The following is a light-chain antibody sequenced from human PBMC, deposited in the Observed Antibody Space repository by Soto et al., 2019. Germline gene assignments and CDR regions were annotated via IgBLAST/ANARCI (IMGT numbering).Light chain of an antibody. J-gene: IGLJ1*01. V-gene: IGLV2-14*01. Sequence: QSALTQPASVSGSPGHSITISCNGSSSDVGDYNYVSWCQQHPGKAPKLMIYDVSNRPPGVSNRFSGSKSGSTASLTISGLQAEDEADYYCSSYTSSGTLVFGTGTKVTVL. CDR3: SSYTSSGTLV. CDR2: DVS. CDR1: SSDVGDYNY.